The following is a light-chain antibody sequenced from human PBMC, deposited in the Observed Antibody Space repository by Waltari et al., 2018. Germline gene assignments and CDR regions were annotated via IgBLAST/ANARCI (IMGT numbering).Light chain of an antibody. J-gene: IGKJ1*01. Sequence: DIELTQSPDSLAVSLGDRATINCESSLSPLYRSNNKNYLAWYQQRPGQPPKLLISWASTRESGVPDRFTGSGSGTYFTLTISSLQAEDVAVYYCHQYYTTPRTFGQGTKVEIK. CDR1: LSPLYRSNNKNY. CDR2: WAS. V-gene: IGKV4-1*01. CDR3: HQYYTTPRT.